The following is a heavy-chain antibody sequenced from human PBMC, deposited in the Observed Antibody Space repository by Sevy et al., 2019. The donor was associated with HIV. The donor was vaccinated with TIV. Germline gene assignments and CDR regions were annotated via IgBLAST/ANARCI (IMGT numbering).Heavy chain of an antibody. V-gene: IGHV4-34*01. J-gene: IGHJ4*02. D-gene: IGHD3-10*01. Sequence: SETLSLTCAVYGGSFSGYYWSWIRQPPGKGLEWTGEINHSGSTNYNPSLKSRVTISVDTSKNQFSLKLSSVTAADTAVYYCARGRRYYYGYWGQGTLVTVSS. CDR1: GGSFSGYY. CDR3: ARGRRYYYGY. CDR2: INHSGST.